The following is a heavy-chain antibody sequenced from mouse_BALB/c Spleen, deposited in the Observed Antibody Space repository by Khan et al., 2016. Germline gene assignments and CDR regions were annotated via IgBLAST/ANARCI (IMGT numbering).Heavy chain of an antibody. CDR3: ASSTQSFYAMDY. CDR1: GYSFTSYY. CDR2: IDPFNGGT. Sequence: VQLQQSGPELMKPGASVKISCKASGYSFTSYYMHWVKLSHGKSLEWIGYIDPFNGGTSYNQKFKGKATLTVDKSSSTAYMHLSSLTSEDSAVYYCASSTQSFYAMDYWGQGASVTVAS. V-gene: IGHV1S135*01. J-gene: IGHJ4*01. D-gene: IGHD1-1*01.